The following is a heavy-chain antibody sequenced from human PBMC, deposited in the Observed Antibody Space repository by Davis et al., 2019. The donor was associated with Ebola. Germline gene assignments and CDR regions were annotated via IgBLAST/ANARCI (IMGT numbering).Heavy chain of an antibody. CDR1: GFTFDDYA. D-gene: IGHD1-26*01. V-gene: IGHV3-9*01. CDR3: AKDIRGGSYNYFDY. Sequence: GGSLRLSCAASGFTFDDYAMHWFRQAPGKGLEWVSGISWNSGSIGYADSVKGRFTISRDNAKNSLYLQMNSLRAEDTALYYCAKDIRGGSYNYFDYWGQGTLVTVSS. J-gene: IGHJ4*02. CDR2: ISWNSGSI.